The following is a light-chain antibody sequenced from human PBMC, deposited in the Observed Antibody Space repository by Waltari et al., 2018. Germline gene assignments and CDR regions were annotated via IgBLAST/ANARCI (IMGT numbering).Light chain of an antibody. J-gene: IGLJ2*01. V-gene: IGLV6-57*04. Sequence: NFMLTQPHSVSESPGKTVTISCTRSSASIASSVVQWYQQRPGSAPTTVIYEDHQRPSEVPDRFSASIDSSSNSASLTISGLKTEDEADYYCQSYDSSNRVFGGGTKLTVL. CDR3: QSYDSSNRV. CDR1: SASIASSV. CDR2: EDH.